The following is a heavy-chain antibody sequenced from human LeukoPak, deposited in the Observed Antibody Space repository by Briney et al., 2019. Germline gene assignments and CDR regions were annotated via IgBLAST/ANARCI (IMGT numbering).Heavy chain of an antibody. CDR3: ARELSSSWPTFDY. J-gene: IGHJ4*02. V-gene: IGHV1-18*01. CDR1: GYTFTTYG. D-gene: IGHD6-13*01. CDR2: ISAYNGNT. Sequence: ASVKVSCKASGYTFTTYGVSWVRQAPGQGLEWMGWISAYNGNTNYAQKFQGRVTMTTDTSTSTVYMELSSLRSEDTAVYYCARELSSSWPTFDYWGQGTLVTVSS.